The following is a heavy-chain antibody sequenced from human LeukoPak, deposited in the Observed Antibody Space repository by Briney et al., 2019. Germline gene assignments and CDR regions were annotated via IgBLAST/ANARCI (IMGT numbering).Heavy chain of an antibody. CDR1: GFTFSSYG. J-gene: IGHJ4*02. Sequence: GGSLRLSCAASGFTFSSYGMHWVRQAPGKGLEWVAVISYDGSNKYYADSVKGRFTVSRDNSKNMLYLQMNSLRAEDTAVYYCARRAGAYSHPYDYWGQGTLVTVSS. CDR3: ARRAGAYSHPYDY. V-gene: IGHV3-30*03. CDR2: ISYDGSNK. D-gene: IGHD4/OR15-4a*01.